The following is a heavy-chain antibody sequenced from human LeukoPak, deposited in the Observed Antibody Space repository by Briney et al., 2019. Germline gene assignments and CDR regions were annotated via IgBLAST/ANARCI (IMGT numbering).Heavy chain of an antibody. CDR3: ASPVDTAMVPPDAFDI. CDR2: INPNSGGT. J-gene: IGHJ3*02. V-gene: IGHV1-2*02. D-gene: IGHD5-18*01. Sequence: ASVKVSCKASGYTFTGYYMHWVRQAPGQGLEWMGWINPNSGGTNYAQKFQGRVTMTRDTSISTAYMELSRLRSDDTAVYYCASPVDTAMVPPDAFDIWGQGTMVTVSS. CDR1: GYTFTGYY.